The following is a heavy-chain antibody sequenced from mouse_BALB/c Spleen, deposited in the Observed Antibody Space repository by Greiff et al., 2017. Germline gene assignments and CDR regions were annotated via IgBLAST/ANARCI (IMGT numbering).Heavy chain of an antibody. J-gene: IGHJ4*01. CDR2: ISSGGSYT. CDR1: GFTFSSYA. CDR3: ARDDMDY. V-gene: IGHV5-9-4*01. Sequence: EVQGVESGGGLVKPGGSLKLSCAASGFTFSSYAMSWVRQSPEKRLEWVAEISSGGSYTYYPDTVTGRFTISRDNAKNTLYLEMSSLRSEDTAMYYCARDDMDYWGQGTSVTVSS.